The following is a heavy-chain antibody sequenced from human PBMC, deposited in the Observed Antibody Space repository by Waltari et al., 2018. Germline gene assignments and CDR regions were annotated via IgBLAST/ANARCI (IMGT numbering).Heavy chain of an antibody. V-gene: IGHV3-74*01. CDR3: ARISWGSRVLAAPFDY. Sequence: VQLVESGGGLVQPGGSLRLSCAASGFTSSSYGRHWVGQAPGKGRVWVSRINCDGSRTSYADSVKGRFTISRDNAKNTLYLQMNSLRAEDTAVYYCARISWGSRVLAAPFDYWGQGTLVTVSS. CDR2: INCDGSRT. D-gene: IGHD2-15*01. J-gene: IGHJ4*02. CDR1: GFTSSSYG.